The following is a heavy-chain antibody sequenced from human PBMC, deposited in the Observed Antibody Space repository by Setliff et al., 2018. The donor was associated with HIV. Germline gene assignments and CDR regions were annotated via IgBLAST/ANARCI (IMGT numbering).Heavy chain of an antibody. Sequence: LRLSCAASGFTFSSYSMNWVRQAPGKGLEWVSSISSSSSYIYYVDLVKGRFTISRDNSRNSLYLQMNSLRAEDTAVYYCARAPVGIVSSGWLPYYFDFWGQGTLVIVSS. CDR1: GFTFSSYS. CDR2: ISSSSSYI. CDR3: ARAPVGIVSSGWLPYYFDF. J-gene: IGHJ4*02. D-gene: IGHD6-19*01. V-gene: IGHV3-21*01.